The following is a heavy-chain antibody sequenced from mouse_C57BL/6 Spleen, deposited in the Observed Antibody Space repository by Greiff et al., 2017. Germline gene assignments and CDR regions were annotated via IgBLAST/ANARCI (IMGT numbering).Heavy chain of an antibody. J-gene: IGHJ2*01. CDR2: IDPSDSET. V-gene: IGHV1-52*01. D-gene: IGHD2-2*01. CDR3: ARFYYGYGDFDS. CDR1: GYTFTSYW. Sequence: QVQLQQPGAELVRPGSSVKLSCKASGYTFTSYWMHWVKQRPIQGLEWIGNIDPSDSETHYNQKFKDKATLTVDKSSSTAYMQLSSLTSEDSAVYYCARFYYGYGDFDSWGSGTTLTVS.